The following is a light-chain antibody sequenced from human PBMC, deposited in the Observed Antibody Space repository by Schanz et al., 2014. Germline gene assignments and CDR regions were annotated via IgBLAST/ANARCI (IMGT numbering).Light chain of an antibody. J-gene: IGKJ3*01. Sequence: DIVLTQSPGTLSLSPGERATLSCRASQSVGSNYLAWYQQTPGQAPRLLISGASSRATGIPDRFSGSGSGTDFTLTISRLEPEDSAVYYCHQYGSSPLFSFGPGTEVNVK. CDR1: QSVGSNY. CDR2: GAS. V-gene: IGKV3-20*01. CDR3: HQYGSSPLFS.